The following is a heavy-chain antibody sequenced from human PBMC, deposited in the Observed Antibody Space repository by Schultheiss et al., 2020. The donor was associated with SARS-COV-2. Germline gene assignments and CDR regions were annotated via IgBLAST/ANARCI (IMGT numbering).Heavy chain of an antibody. V-gene: IGHV4-59*12. CDR1: GGSISSYY. D-gene: IGHD3/OR15-3a*01. Sequence: SQTLSLTCTVSGGSISSYYWSWIRQPAGKGLEWIGYIYYSGSTNYNPSLKSRVTISVDTSKNQFSLKLSSVTAADTAVYYCARDPFGLTDAFDIWGQGTMVTVSS. J-gene: IGHJ3*02. CDR2: IYYSGST. CDR3: ARDPFGLTDAFDI.